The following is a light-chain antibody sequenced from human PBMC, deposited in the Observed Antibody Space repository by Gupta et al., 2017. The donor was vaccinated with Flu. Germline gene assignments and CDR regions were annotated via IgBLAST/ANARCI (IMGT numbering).Light chain of an antibody. Sequence: EIVLTPSPATLSLSPSERATLSCRASQSVSSYLAWYQQKPGQAPRLLIYDASNRVTGIPARFSGSGSGTDFTLTISSLEPEDFAVYYCQQRSNWPPFTFGPGTKVDIK. CDR1: QSVSSY. J-gene: IGKJ3*01. CDR2: DAS. V-gene: IGKV3-11*01. CDR3: QQRSNWPPFT.